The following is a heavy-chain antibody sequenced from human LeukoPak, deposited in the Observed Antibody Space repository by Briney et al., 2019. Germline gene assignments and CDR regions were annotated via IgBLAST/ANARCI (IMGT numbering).Heavy chain of an antibody. Sequence: PGGSLRLSCAASGFTFSTYAMSWVRQTPEKGLEWVSTISGSGGGTYYADSVKGRFTISRDDSRNTLYLQMKSLRAEDTAVYYCAKDSGRYRNNYFDYWGQGALVTVSS. D-gene: IGHD1-26*01. J-gene: IGHJ4*02. CDR1: GFTFSTYA. CDR3: AKDSGRYRNNYFDY. V-gene: IGHV3-23*01. CDR2: ISGSGGGT.